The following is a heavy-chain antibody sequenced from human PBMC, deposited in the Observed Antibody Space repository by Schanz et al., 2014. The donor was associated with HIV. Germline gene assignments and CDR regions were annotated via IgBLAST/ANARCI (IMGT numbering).Heavy chain of an antibody. CDR1: GFTFTDHY. J-gene: IGHJ4*02. CDR2: ISVNGATR. V-gene: IGHV3-11*04. CDR3: VRGLLFQGFFDS. Sequence: VQLVGSGGGLVKPGGSLRLFCAASGFTFTDHYMSWVRQAPGKGLEWVSYISVNGATREYAGSVKGRFTISRDNARTSLYLQMNSLRAEDTAVYYCVRGLLFQGFFDSWGQGALVTVSS. D-gene: IGHD3-10*01.